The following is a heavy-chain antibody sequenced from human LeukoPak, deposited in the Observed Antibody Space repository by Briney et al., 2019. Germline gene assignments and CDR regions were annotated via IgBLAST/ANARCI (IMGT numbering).Heavy chain of an antibody. J-gene: IGHJ4*02. Sequence: PSETLSLTCTVSGGSISSSGYYWGWIRQPPGKGLEWIGSIYYSGSTYYNPSLKSRVTISIDTSKNQFSLKLNSVTAADTAVYYCASPGFSSPLYLFDYWGQGTLVTVSS. CDR1: GGSISSSGYY. V-gene: IGHV4-39*07. D-gene: IGHD6-13*01. CDR3: ASPGFSSPLYLFDY. CDR2: IYYSGST.